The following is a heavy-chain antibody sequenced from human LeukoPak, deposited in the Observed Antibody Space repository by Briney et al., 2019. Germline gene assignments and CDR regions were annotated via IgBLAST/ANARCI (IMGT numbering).Heavy chain of an antibody. CDR1: GFTFSSYG. V-gene: IGHV3-30*18. J-gene: IGHJ4*02. CDR3: AKDRVEYRGDYFDY. CDR2: ISYDGSNK. Sequence: GRSLRLSCAASGFTFSSYGMHWVRQAPGKGLEWVAVISYDGSNKYYADSVKGRFTISRDNSKNTLYLQMNSLRAEDTAVYYCAKDRVEYRGDYFDYWGQGTLVTVSS. D-gene: IGHD2-2*02.